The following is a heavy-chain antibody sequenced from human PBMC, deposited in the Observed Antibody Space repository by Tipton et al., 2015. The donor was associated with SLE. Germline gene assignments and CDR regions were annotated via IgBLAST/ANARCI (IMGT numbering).Heavy chain of an antibody. V-gene: IGHV4-38-2*01. J-gene: IGHJ6*02. CDR3: ARGRGYSGYDWDYGMDV. D-gene: IGHD5-12*01. CDR1: GYFISSGYY. CDR2: AYHSGST. Sequence: TLSLTCAVSGYFISSGYYWGWFRQPPGKGLEWVGIAYHSGSTYYNPSLESRVTISIDTSKNQFSLKLTSVTAADTAVYFCARGRGYSGYDWDYGMDVWGQGTTVTVSS.